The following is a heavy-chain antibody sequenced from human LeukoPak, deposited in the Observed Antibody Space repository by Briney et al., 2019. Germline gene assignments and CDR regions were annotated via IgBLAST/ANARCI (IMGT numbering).Heavy chain of an antibody. J-gene: IGHJ5*02. CDR3: ARDSRKASDGNWFDP. Sequence: SETLSLTCTVSGGSISSYYWSWIRQPPGKGLEWIGYIYYSGSTYYNPSLKSRVTISVDTSKNQFSLKLSSVTAADTAVYYCARDSRKASDGNWFDPWGQGTLVTVSS. CDR2: IYYSGST. V-gene: IGHV4-30-4*08. CDR1: GGSISSYY.